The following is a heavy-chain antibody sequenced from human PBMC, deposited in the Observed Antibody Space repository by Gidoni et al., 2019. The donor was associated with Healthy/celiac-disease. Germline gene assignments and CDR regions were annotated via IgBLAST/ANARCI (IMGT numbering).Heavy chain of an antibody. J-gene: IGHJ3*02. CDR3: AGGGHCTNGVCYRLDAFDI. D-gene: IGHD2-8*01. CDR1: GFTLSSYA. CDR2: ISGSGGST. Sequence: EVQLLESGGGLVQPGGSLRLSCAASGFTLSSYALSGVRQAPGKGLEWVSAISGSGGSTYYADSVKGRFTISRDNSKNTLYLQMNSLRAEDTAVYYCAGGGHCTNGVCYRLDAFDIWGQGTMVTVSS. V-gene: IGHV3-23*01.